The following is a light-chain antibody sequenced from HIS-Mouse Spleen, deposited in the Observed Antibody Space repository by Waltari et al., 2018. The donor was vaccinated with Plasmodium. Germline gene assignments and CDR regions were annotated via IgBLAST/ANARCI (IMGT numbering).Light chain of an antibody. CDR1: ALPKTY. CDR2: EDS. Sequence: SYELTQPPSVSVSPAHTARITCPGDALPKTYAYWYQQKSGQAPVLVIYEDSKRPSGIPERFSGSSSGTMATLTISGAQVEDEADYYCYSTDSSGNHRVFGGGTKLTVL. V-gene: IGLV3-10*01. CDR3: YSTDSSGNHRV. J-gene: IGLJ3*02.